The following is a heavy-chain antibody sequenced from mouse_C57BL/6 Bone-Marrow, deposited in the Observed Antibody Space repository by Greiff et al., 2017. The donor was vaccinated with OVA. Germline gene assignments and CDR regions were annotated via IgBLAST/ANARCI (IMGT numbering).Heavy chain of an antibody. CDR1: GYSITSGYY. V-gene: IGHV3-6*01. CDR2: ISYDGSN. D-gene: IGHD4-1*01. J-gene: IGHJ2*01. CDR3: ARTLGLYYFDY. Sequence: ESGPGLVKPSQSLSLTCSVTGYSITSGYYWNWIRQFPGNKLEWMGYISYDGSNNYNPSLKNRISITRDTSKNQFFLKLNSVTTEDTATYYCARTLGLYYFDYWGQGTTLTVSS.